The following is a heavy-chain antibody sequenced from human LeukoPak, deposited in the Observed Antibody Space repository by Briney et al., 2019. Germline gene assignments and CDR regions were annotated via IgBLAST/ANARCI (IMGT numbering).Heavy chain of an antibody. V-gene: IGHV1-69*13. CDR3: ARSRIAAAGLLFDY. CDR2: IIPIFGTA. Sequence: ASVKVSCKASGYTFTGYYMHWVRQAPGQGLEWMGGIIPIFGTANYAQKFQGRVTITADESTSTAYMELSSLRSEDTAVYYCARSRIAAAGLLFDYWGQGTLVTVSS. D-gene: IGHD6-13*01. J-gene: IGHJ4*02. CDR1: GYTFTGYY.